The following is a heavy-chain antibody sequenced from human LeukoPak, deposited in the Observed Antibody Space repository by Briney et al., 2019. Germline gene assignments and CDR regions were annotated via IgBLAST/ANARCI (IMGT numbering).Heavy chain of an antibody. J-gene: IGHJ5*02. CDR2: MYYSGNT. CDR3: ARINGGVMTFNWFDP. Sequence: SETLSLTCTVSGYSISSGYYWGWIRQPPGKGLEWIGSMYYSGNTYYNPSLKSRVTISVDTSKNQFSLKLSSVTAADTAVYYCARINGGVMTFNWFDPWGQGTLVTVSS. D-gene: IGHD3-16*01. V-gene: IGHV4-38-2*02. CDR1: GYSISSGYY.